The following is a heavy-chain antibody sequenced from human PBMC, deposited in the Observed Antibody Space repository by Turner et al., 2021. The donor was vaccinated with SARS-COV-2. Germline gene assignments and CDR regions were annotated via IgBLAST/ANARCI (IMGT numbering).Heavy chain of an antibody. CDR3: ASAFFYDSSGYYDYFDH. V-gene: IGHV4-39*01. CDR2: IYYSGRS. J-gene: IGHJ4*02. D-gene: IGHD3-22*01. CDR1: GRSISSSSYY. Sequence: QLQLQESGPGLVKPSETLSLTCTVSGRSISSSSYYWGWIRQSPGKGLEWIGNIYYSGRSYYSPSLESRVTISVDTSKNQFSLRLSSVTAADTAVYYCASAFFYDSSGYYDYFDHWGQGTLVTVSS.